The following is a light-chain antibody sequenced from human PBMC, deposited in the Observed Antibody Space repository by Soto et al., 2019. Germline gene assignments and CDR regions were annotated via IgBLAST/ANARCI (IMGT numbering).Light chain of an antibody. CDR1: HXLLHSSGYNY. CDR2: AAS. J-gene: IGKJ1*01. CDR3: QQSYSTPWT. V-gene: IGKV1-39*01. Sequence: MTQSPLSLPVTPGEPASISCRSIHXLLHSSGYNYLDWYQQKPGKAPKLLIYAASSLQSGVPSRFSGSGSGTDFTLTISSLQPEDFATYYCQQSYSTPWTFGQGTKVDIK.